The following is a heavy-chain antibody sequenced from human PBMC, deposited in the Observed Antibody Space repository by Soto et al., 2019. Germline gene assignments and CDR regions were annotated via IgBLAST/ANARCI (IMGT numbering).Heavy chain of an antibody. V-gene: IGHV3-30*18. J-gene: IGHJ4*02. CDR2: ISYDGSNK. CDR1: GFTFSSYG. D-gene: IGHD2-21*01. CDR3: AKDEGVLWTSNYFDY. Sequence: PGGSLRLSCAASGFTFSSYGMHWVRQAPGKGLEWVAVISYDGSNKYYADSVKGRFTISRDNSKNTLYLQMNSLRAEDTAVYYCAKDEGVLWTSNYFDYWGQGTLVTVSS.